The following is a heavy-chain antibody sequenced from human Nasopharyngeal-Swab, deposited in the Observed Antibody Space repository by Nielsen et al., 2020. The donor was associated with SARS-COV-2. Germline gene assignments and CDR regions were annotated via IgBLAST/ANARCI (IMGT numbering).Heavy chain of an antibody. Sequence: GGSLRLSCAASGFTFSSYGMHWVRQAPGKGLEWVAVISYDGSNKYYADSVKGRFTISRDNSKNTLYLQINSLRAEDTAVYYCAKETDSSFDYWGQGTLVTVSS. CDR1: GFTFSSYG. J-gene: IGHJ4*02. V-gene: IGHV3-30*18. CDR2: ISYDGSNK. CDR3: AKETDSSFDY. D-gene: IGHD3-22*01.